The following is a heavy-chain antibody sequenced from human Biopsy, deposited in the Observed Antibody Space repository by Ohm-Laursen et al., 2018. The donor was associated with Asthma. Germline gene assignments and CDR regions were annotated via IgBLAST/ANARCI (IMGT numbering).Heavy chain of an antibody. Sequence: GSLRLSCTASGFTFGDYWMSWVRQVPGKGLEWVANIKHDGTEKNHVDSLKGRFTISRDNAKNSLYLQMNSLRAEDTAVYYCARIFHFWSPYHAEHYQLWGQGTLVTVPS. J-gene: IGHJ1*01. V-gene: IGHV3-7*01. CDR1: GFTFGDYW. CDR3: ARIFHFWSPYHAEHYQL. D-gene: IGHD3-3*02. CDR2: IKHDGTEK.